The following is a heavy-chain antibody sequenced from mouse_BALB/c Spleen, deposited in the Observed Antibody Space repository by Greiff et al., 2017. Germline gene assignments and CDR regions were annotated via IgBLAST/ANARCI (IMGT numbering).Heavy chain of an antibody. CDR1: GYSITSGYY. J-gene: IGHJ3*01. CDR3: ARGLRSFAY. Sequence: EVKLQESGPGLVKPSQSLSLTCSVTGYSITSGYYWNWIRQFPGNKLEWMGYISYDGSNNYNPSLKNRISITRDTSKNQFFLKLNSVTTEDTATYYCARGLRSFAYWGQGTLVTVSA. CDR2: ISYDGSN. D-gene: IGHD1-1*01. V-gene: IGHV3-6*02.